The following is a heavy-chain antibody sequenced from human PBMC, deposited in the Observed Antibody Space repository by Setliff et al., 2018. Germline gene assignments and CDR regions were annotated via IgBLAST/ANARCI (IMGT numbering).Heavy chain of an antibody. CDR3: AKVDSLWDSEYYFDY. D-gene: IGHD3-16*01. J-gene: IGHJ4*02. Sequence: GGSLRLSCATSGFTFSGYGMHWVRQAPGKGLEWVAFIRYDGSNKYYADSVKGRFTISRDNSRNTLDLQMNSLGTEDTAVYYCAKVDSLWDSEYYFDYWGQGTLVTVSS. V-gene: IGHV3-30*02. CDR2: IRYDGSNK. CDR1: GFTFSGYG.